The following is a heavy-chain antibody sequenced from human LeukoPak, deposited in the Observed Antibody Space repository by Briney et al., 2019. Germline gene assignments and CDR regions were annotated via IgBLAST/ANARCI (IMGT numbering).Heavy chain of an antibody. CDR2: ITSSSSYI. J-gene: IGHJ3*02. D-gene: IGHD1-26*01. CDR3: ARDEWGDAFDI. Sequence: GGSLRLSCAASGFTFSSYSMNWVRQAPGKGVVCFSSITSSSSYIPSAASVRARFTISRDNAKNSLFLQMNSLRAEDTAVYYCARDEWGDAFDIWGQGTMVTVFS. V-gene: IGHV3-21*01. CDR1: GFTFSSYS.